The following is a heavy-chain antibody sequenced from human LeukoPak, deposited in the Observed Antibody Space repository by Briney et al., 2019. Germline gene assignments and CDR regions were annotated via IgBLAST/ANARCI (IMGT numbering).Heavy chain of an antibody. V-gene: IGHV1-2*02. Sequence: ASVKVSCKASGYTFTGYYMHWVRQAPGQGLEWMGWINPNSGGTNYAQKFQGRVTMTRDTSISTAYMELSRLRSDGTAVYYCARGFIAASSPDYWGQGTLVTVSS. CDR2: INPNSGGT. J-gene: IGHJ4*02. D-gene: IGHD6-13*01. CDR1: GYTFTGYY. CDR3: ARGFIAASSPDY.